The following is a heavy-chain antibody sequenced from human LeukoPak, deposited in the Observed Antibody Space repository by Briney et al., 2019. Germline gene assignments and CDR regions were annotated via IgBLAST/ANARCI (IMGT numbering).Heavy chain of an antibody. J-gene: IGHJ4*02. CDR1: GYTFTSYA. D-gene: IGHD4-17*01. V-gene: IGHV7-4-1*02. CDR3: LREGVYGHNAFIDY. Sequence: SSVKVSCKTSGYTFTSYAMNWVRQAPGQGLEWMGWINTNTCNPTYAQGFTGRFVFSLDTSVSTAYLQISSLQAEDTAVYYFLREGVYGHNAFIDYWGQGTLVTVSS. CDR2: INTNTCNP.